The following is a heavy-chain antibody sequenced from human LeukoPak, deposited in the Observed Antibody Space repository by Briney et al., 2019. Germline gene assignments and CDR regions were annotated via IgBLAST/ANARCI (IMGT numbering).Heavy chain of an antibody. CDR2: INHSGST. Sequence: PSETLSLTCAVCGGSFSGYYWSWIRQPPGKGLEWIGEINHSGSTNYNPSLKSRVTISVDTSKNQFSLKLSPVTAADTAVYYCARNQLGIVGYWGQGTLVTVSS. V-gene: IGHV4-34*01. D-gene: IGHD7-27*01. J-gene: IGHJ4*02. CDR3: ARNQLGIVGY. CDR1: GGSFSGYY.